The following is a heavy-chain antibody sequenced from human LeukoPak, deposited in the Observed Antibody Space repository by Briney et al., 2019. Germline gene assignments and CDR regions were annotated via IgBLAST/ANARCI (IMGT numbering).Heavy chain of an antibody. V-gene: IGHV4-59*01. J-gene: IGHJ5*02. CDR1: GGSISSYY. CDR2: IYYSGST. Sequence: KSSETLSLTCTVSGGSISSYYWSWIRQPPGKGLEWIGYIYYSGSTNYNPSLKSRVTISVDTSKNQFSLKLSSVTAADTAVYYCARDSANWFDPRGQGTLVTVSS. CDR3: ARDSANWFDP.